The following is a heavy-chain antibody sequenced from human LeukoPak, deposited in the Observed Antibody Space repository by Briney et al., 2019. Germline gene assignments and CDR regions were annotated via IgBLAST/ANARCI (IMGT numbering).Heavy chain of an antibody. Sequence: SETLSLTCDVSGDFIRSSEWWSWVRQPPGKGLEWIGQFFLSGGPNYRPSLRSRFTISVDRSKSQFSLKMASVTAADTAIYYCVRNGRYCLDYWGQGTLVTVSS. CDR1: GDFIRSSEW. CDR2: FFLSGGP. V-gene: IGHV4/OR15-8*01. J-gene: IGHJ4*02. CDR3: VRNGRYCLDY. D-gene: IGHD1-14*01.